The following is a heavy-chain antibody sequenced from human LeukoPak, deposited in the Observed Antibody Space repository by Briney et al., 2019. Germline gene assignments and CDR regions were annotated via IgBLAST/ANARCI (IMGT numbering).Heavy chain of an antibody. J-gene: IGHJ4*02. D-gene: IGHD3-10*01. CDR1: GYTFTSYG. CDR3: ARDHPGPIDYYGFDY. CDR2: ISAYNGNT. V-gene: IGHV1-18*01. Sequence: ASVKVSCKASGYTFTSYGISWVRQAPGQGLEWMGWISAYNGNTNYAQKLQGRVTMTTDTSTSTAYMELMSLRSDDTAVYYCARDHPGPIDYYGFDYWGQGTLVTVSS.